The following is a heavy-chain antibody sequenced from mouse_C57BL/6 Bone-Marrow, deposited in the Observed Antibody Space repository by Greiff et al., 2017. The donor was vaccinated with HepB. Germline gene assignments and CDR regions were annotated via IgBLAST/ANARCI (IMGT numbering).Heavy chain of an antibody. CDR1: GYTFTGYY. D-gene: IGHD2-2*01. Sequence: VQLQQSGPVLVKPGASVKMSCKASGYTFTGYYMNWVKQSHGKSLEWIGVINPYNGGTSYNQKFKGKATLTVDKSSSTAYMELNSLTSEDSAVYYCARYALLWLRRYYFDYWGQGTTLTVSS. CDR3: ARYALLWLRRYYFDY. J-gene: IGHJ2*01. CDR2: INPYNGGT. V-gene: IGHV1-19*01.